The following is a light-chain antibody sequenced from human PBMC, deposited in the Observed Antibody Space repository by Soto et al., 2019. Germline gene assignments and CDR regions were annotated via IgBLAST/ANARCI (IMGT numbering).Light chain of an antibody. Sequence: DIQVTQSPSTLSASVGDRVIIVCRASQSIGSWLAWYQQKPGKAPNLLIYKASSLESGVPSRFSGSGSGTEFTLTIRSLQPDDFATYYCQQYNTYLWTFGQGTKVDIK. CDR2: KAS. V-gene: IGKV1-5*03. CDR3: QQYNTYLWT. CDR1: QSIGSW. J-gene: IGKJ1*01.